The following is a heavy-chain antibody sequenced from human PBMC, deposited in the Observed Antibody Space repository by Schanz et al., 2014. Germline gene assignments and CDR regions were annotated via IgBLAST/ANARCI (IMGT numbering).Heavy chain of an antibody. J-gene: IGHJ2*01. CDR3: ARDTTWRRDL. CDR1: GGSISSGTYY. D-gene: IGHD5-12*01. V-gene: IGHV4-61*02. CDR2: IYTSGST. Sequence: QVQLQESGPGLVKPSQTLSLTCIVSGGSISSGTYYWSWLRQPAGKGLEWIGRIYTSGSTNYNPSLKSRVPISLDTSKTQLSHTLTSLTAADTAVYYCARDTTWRRDLWGRGSLVTVSA.